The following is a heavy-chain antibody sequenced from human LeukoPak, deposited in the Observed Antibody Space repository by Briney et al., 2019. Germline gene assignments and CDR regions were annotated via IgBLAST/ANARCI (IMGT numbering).Heavy chain of an antibody. CDR1: GGSISSYY. V-gene: IGHV4-59*08. D-gene: IGHD3-10*01. J-gene: IGHJ5*02. CDR2: IYYGGST. CDR3: ARHEDSGSPRSLWFDP. Sequence: PSETLSLTCTVSGGSISSYYWSWIRQPPGKGLEWIGYIYYGGSTNYNPSLKSRVTISVDTSKNQFSLKLSSVTAADTAVYYCARHEDSGSPRSLWFDPWGQGTLVTVSS.